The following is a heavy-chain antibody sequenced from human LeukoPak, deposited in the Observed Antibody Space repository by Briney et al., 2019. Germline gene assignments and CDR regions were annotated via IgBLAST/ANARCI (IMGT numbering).Heavy chain of an antibody. J-gene: IGHJ4*02. CDR3: ARDGQQLVPHY. CDR2: IIPILGIA. CDR1: GGTFSSYA. Sequence: SVKVSCKASGGTFSSYAISWVRQAPGQGLEWMGRIIPILGIANYAQKFQGRATITADKSTSTAYMELSSLRSEDTAVYYCARDGQQLVPHYWGQGTLVTVSS. V-gene: IGHV1-69*04. D-gene: IGHD6-13*01.